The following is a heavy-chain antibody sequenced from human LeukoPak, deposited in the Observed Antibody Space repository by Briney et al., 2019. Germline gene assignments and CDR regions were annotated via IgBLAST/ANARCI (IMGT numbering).Heavy chain of an antibody. Sequence: GGSLRLSCAASGFTFSSYAMSWVRQAPGKGLEWVSAISGSGGSTYYADSVKGRFTISRDNSKNTLYLQMNSLRAEDTAMYYCAKDRDRLSDYPDYWGQGTLVTVSS. V-gene: IGHV3-23*01. CDR1: GFTFSSYA. CDR3: AKDRDRLSDYPDY. CDR2: ISGSGGST. D-gene: IGHD4/OR15-4a*01. J-gene: IGHJ4*02.